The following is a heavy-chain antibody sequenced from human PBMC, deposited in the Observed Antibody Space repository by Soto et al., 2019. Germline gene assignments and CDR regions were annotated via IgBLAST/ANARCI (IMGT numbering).Heavy chain of an antibody. D-gene: IGHD6-19*01. CDR3: AATYSSEPFGEEYFQP. CDR2: ISYDGTNK. CDR1: GFTFSSYA. J-gene: IGHJ1*01. Sequence: QVRLVESGGGVVQPGRSLRLSCAASGFTFSSYAMHWVRQAPGKGLEWLAIISYDGTNKYYADSVKGRFTISRDNSKNTLDLQLNSLRAEDTAMFYCAATYSSEPFGEEYFQPWGQGTLVPVSS. V-gene: IGHV3-30-3*01.